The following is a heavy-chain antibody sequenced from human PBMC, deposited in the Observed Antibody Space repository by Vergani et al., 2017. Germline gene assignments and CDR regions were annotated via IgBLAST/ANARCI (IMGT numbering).Heavy chain of an antibody. D-gene: IGHD5-18*01. J-gene: IGHJ2*01. V-gene: IGHV4-30-4*08. CDR2: IYYSGSN. CDR1: GGSISSGDYY. CDR3: ARGKGVVQLWYPSWYFDL. Sequence: QVQLQESGPGLVKPSQTLSLTCTVSGGSISSGDYYWSWIRQPPGKGLEWIGYIYYSGSNYYNPSLKSRVTISVDTSKNQSSLKLSSVTAADTAVYYCARGKGVVQLWYPSWYFDLWGRGTLVTVSS.